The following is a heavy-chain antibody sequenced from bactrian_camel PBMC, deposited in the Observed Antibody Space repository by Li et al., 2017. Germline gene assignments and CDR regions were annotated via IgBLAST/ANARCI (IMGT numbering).Heavy chain of an antibody. V-gene: IGHV3S1*01. CDR1: GYTYSANC. CDR3: ASEPPSGDGYCFPVVSAYTV. Sequence: HVQLVESGGDSVQSGGSLRLSCAVTGYTYSANCMGWFRQAPGKEREAVATIYTGDGKTYYSDTVKGRFTISQDKAKNTIDLQMNGLRLEDTAMYYCASEPPSGDGYCFPVVSAYTVWGQGTQVTVSS. CDR2: IYTGDGKT. D-gene: IGHD3*01. J-gene: IGHJ4*01.